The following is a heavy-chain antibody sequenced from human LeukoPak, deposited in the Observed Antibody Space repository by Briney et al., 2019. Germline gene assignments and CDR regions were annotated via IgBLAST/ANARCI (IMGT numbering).Heavy chain of an antibody. D-gene: IGHD1-14*01. Sequence: PSETLSLTCAVYGGSFRNYYWSWIRQSPGKGPEWIGEINHNGISNYNPSLESRVTISVDTSRNQISLRLSSVTAADTAVYYCARDITGSFDYWGQGNLVTVSS. CDR1: GGSFRNYY. V-gene: IGHV4-34*01. CDR2: INHNGIS. J-gene: IGHJ4*02. CDR3: ARDITGSFDY.